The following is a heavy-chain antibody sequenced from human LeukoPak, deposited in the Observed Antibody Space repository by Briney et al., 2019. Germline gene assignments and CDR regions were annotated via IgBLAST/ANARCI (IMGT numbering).Heavy chain of an antibody. J-gene: IGHJ4*02. CDR2: IYPGDSDT. CDR3: ARYYDASGRPTYYFDY. CDR1: GYKFTSYW. Sequence: GESLKISCKASGYKFTSYWIAWVRQMPGHGLEWMGIIYPGDSDTRYSPSFQGQVTISADKSISTAYLQWSSLKASDTAMYYCARYYDASGRPTYYFDYWGQGTLVTVSS. D-gene: IGHD3-22*01. V-gene: IGHV5-51*01.